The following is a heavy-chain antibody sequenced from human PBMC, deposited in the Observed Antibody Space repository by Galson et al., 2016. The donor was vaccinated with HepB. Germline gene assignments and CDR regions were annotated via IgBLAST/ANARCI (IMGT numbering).Heavy chain of an antibody. Sequence: SLRLSCAASGFPFNIYSMDWVRQAPGKGLEWVSFITPTSSSIYYAESVKGRFTISRDNAEDSLYLQLNSLRAEDTAVYYCARDGFYYESSGYYELNLDQWGQGTVVIVSS. CDR2: ITPTSSSI. CDR1: GFPFNIYS. CDR3: ARDGFYYESSGYYELNLDQ. V-gene: IGHV3-21*01. D-gene: IGHD3-22*01. J-gene: IGHJ4*02.